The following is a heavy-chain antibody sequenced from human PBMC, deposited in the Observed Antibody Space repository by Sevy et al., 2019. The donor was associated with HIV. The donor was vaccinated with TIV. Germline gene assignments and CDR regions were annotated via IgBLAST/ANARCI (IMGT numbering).Heavy chain of an antibody. Sequence: GGSLRLSCAASGFTFSSYAMSWVRQAPGKGLEWVGRTRNKANSYTTEYAASVKGRFTISRDDSKNSLYLQMNSLKTEDTAVYYCATLEVYGDFDYWGQGTLVTVSS. CDR3: ATLEVYGDFDY. CDR2: TRNKANSYTT. V-gene: IGHV3-72*01. J-gene: IGHJ4*02. CDR1: GFTFSSYA. D-gene: IGHD4-17*01.